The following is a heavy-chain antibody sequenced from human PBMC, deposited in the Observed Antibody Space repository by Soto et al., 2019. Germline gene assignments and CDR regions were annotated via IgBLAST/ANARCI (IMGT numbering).Heavy chain of an antibody. V-gene: IGHV4-31*03. CDR2: IYYSGST. CDR3: ARLGGAGYCSGGSCYQPHYFDY. J-gene: IGHJ4*02. CDR1: GGSISSGGYY. Sequence: SETLSLTCTVSGGSISSGGYYWSWIRQHPGKGLEWIGYIYYSGSTYYNPSLKSRVTISVDTSKNQFSLKLSSVTAADTAVYYCARLGGAGYCSGGSCYQPHYFDYWGQGTLVTVSS. D-gene: IGHD2-15*01.